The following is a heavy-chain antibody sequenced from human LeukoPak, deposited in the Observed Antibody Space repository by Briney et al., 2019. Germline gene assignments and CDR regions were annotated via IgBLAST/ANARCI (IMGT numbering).Heavy chain of an antibody. CDR1: GFTFRSYN. CDR2: ISSRSSYI. J-gene: IGHJ4*02. V-gene: IGHV3-21*01. CDR3: GSGVKYFDY. D-gene: IGHD3-3*01. Sequence: GGSLRLSCAASGFTFRSYNMKWVRQAPGKGLEWVSSISSRSSYIFYADSVKGRFTISRDNAKKSLYLQMNSLRAEDTAVYYCGSGVKYFDYWGQGTLVTVSS.